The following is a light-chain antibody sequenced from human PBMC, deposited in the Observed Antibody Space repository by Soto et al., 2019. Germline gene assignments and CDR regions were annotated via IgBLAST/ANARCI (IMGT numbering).Light chain of an antibody. Sequence: QSVLTQPRSVSGSPGQSVTISCTGTSSDVGGYEYVSWYQQYPGKAPKLMIYAVTRRPSGVPDRFSGSKSGNTASLTISGLQAEDEAEYYCCSYAGSYTWVFGGGTKLTVL. CDR1: SSDVGGYEY. J-gene: IGLJ3*02. V-gene: IGLV2-11*01. CDR2: AVT. CDR3: CSYAGSYTWV.